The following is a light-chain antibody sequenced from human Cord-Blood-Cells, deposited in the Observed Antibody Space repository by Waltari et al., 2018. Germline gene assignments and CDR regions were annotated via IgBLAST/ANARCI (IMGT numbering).Light chain of an antibody. CDR1: SRDVGSYNL. J-gene: IGLJ1*01. V-gene: IGLV2-23*01. CDR2: EGS. CDR3: CSYAGSSTYV. Sequence: QTALTQPASVSGSPGQSITISCTGTSRDVGSYNLVSWYQQHPGKATKLMIYEGSKRPSGVSNRFSVSKSGNTASLTISGLQAEDEADYYCCSYAGSSTYVFGTGTKVTVL.